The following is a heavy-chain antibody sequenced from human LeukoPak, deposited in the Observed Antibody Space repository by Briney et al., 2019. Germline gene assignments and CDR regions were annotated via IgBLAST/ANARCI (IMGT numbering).Heavy chain of an antibody. V-gene: IGHV4-4*08. D-gene: IGHD2-2*01. Sequence: SETLSLTCNVSGVTLSTYYWAWIRQPPGKGLEWIVYIFYNGATKYNPSLKSRVIISVDISKNQFPLNLRSVTAADTAVYYCVRDSPDSSTYSLAHYMDVWGKGTTVIVSS. CDR1: GVTLSTYY. J-gene: IGHJ6*03. CDR3: VRDSPDSSTYSLAHYMDV. CDR2: IFYNGAT.